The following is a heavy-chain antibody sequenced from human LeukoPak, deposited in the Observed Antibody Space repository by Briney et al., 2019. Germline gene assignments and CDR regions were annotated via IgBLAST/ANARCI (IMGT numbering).Heavy chain of an antibody. V-gene: IGHV1-46*01. Sequence: GASVTVSCTASGYTFTSYYMHWVRQAPGQGLEWMGIINPSGGSTSYAQKFQGRVTMTRDTSTSTVYMELSSLRSEDTAVYYCARDSGIVGAPEYYFDYWGQGTLVTVSS. CDR1: GYTFTSYY. CDR3: ARDSGIVGAPEYYFDY. J-gene: IGHJ4*02. CDR2: INPSGGST. D-gene: IGHD1-26*01.